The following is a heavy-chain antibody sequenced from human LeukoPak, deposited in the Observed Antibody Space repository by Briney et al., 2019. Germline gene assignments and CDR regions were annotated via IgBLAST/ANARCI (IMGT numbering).Heavy chain of an antibody. CDR3: ARGGRLELLIYYYYYMDV. D-gene: IGHD1-7*01. J-gene: IGHJ6*03. CDR2: INPNSGGT. CDR1: GYTFTGYY. Sequence: ASVKVSCKASGYTFTGYYMHWVRQAPGQGLEWMGWINPNSGGTNYAQKFQGRVTMTRDTSISTAYMDLSSLRSDDTAVYYCARGGRLELLIYYYYYMDVWGKGATVTVSS. V-gene: IGHV1-2*02.